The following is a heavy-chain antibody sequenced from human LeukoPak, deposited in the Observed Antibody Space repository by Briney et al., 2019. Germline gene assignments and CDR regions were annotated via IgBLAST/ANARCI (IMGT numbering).Heavy chain of an antibody. D-gene: IGHD1-14*01. CDR2: ISWNSGSI. J-gene: IGHJ4*02. CDR3: AKDIATGNRLYYFDY. CDR1: GFTFDDYA. V-gene: IGHV3-9*01. Sequence: GGSLRLSCAASGFTFDDYAMHWVRHAPGKGLEWVSGISWNSGSIGYADSVKGRFTISRDNAKNSLYLQMNSLRAEDTALYYCAKDIATGNRLYYFDYWGQGALVTVSS.